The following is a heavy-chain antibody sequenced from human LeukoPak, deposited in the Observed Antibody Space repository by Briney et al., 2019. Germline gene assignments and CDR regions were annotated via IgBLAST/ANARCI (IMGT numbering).Heavy chain of an antibody. J-gene: IGHJ6*02. CDR1: GGSVSSGSYY. CDR2: IYYSGST. D-gene: IGHD6-13*01. Sequence: SETLSLTCTVSGGSVSSGSYYWSWIRQPPGKGLEWIGYIYYSGSTNDNPSLKSRVTISVDTPRNQFSLKLSSVTAADTAVYYCARGEYSSSWYGDYYYGMDVWGQGTTVTVSS. CDR3: ARGEYSSSWYGDYYYGMDV. V-gene: IGHV4-61*01.